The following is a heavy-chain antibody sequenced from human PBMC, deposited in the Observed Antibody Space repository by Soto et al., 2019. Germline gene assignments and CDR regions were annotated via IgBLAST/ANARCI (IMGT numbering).Heavy chain of an antibody. D-gene: IGHD3-22*01. Sequence: QVQLVQSGGEVKKPGASVKVSCKASGYTFSSYGINWVRQAPGQGLEWLGWISPYDGNTKYAQILQGRVSMTTDTSTKTAYMEMRSLRSDDTAVYYCARGGYYDSSGSRNYHYYGMNVWGQGTTVTVSS. V-gene: IGHV1-18*01. CDR2: ISPYDGNT. J-gene: IGHJ6*02. CDR3: ARGGYYDSSGSRNYHYYGMNV. CDR1: GYTFSSYG.